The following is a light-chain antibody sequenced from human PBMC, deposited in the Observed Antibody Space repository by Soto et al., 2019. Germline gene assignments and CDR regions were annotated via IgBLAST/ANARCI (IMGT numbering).Light chain of an antibody. Sequence: EIVLTQSPGTLSLSPGERATLSCRASQSVSSSYLAWYQQKPGQTPRLLIYDASSRATGIPDRFSGSGSGTDFTLTIRSLEPEDFAVYYCQQYGSSPLFTFGPGTKVDIK. CDR1: QSVSSSY. V-gene: IGKV3-20*01. J-gene: IGKJ3*01. CDR3: QQYGSSPLFT. CDR2: DAS.